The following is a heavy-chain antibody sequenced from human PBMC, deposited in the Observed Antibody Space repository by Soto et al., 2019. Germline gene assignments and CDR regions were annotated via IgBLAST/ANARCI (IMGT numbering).Heavy chain of an antibody. D-gene: IGHD2-2*01. CDR1: GGSISSGGYS. CDR2: IYHSGST. J-gene: IGHJ4*02. Sequence: PSETLSLTCXVSGGSISSGGYSWSWIRQPPGKGLEWIGYIYHSGSTYYNPSLKSRVTISVDRSKNQFSLKLSSVTAADTAVYYCARVSGCISTSCYVFYFDYWGQGTLVTVSS. V-gene: IGHV4-30-2*01. CDR3: ARVSGCISTSCYVFYFDY.